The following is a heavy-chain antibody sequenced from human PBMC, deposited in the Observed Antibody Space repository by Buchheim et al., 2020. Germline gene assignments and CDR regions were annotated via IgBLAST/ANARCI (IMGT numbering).Heavy chain of an antibody. CDR1: GFTFSSYA. Sequence: EVQLLESGGGLVQPGGSLRLSCAASGFTFSSYAMSWVRQAPGTGLEWVSALSGSGGRTYYADSVKGRFTISRANSKKTLSLQMNSLRAEDTAVYYCARNGGGYSGSRVYFDYWGQGTL. V-gene: IGHV3-23*01. D-gene: IGHD5-12*01. CDR3: ARNGGGYSGSRVYFDY. J-gene: IGHJ4*02. CDR2: LSGSGGRT.